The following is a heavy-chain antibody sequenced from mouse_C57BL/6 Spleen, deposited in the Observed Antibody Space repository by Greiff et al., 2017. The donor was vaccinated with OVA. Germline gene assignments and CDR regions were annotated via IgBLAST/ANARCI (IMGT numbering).Heavy chain of an antibody. D-gene: IGHD1-1*01. V-gene: IGHV1-52*01. CDR3: ARSVYYGSSPLAMDY. CDR1: GYTFTSYW. J-gene: IGHJ4*01. Sequence: QVQLQQPGAELVRPGSSVKLSCKASGYTFTSYWMHWVKQRPIQGLEWIGNIDPSDSETHYNQKFKDKATLTVDKSSSTAYMQLSSLTSEDSAVYYCARSVYYGSSPLAMDYWGQGTSVTVSS. CDR2: IDPSDSET.